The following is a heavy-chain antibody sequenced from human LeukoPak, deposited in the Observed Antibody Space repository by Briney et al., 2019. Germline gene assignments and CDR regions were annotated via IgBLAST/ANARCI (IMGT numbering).Heavy chain of an antibody. J-gene: IGHJ4*02. CDR1: GFTFSSYE. CDR2: IKQDGSEK. V-gene: IGHV3-7*01. CDR3: ARDGEEEYCSGGSCYPRDGYDY. Sequence: GGSLRLSCAASGFTFSSYEMNWVRQAPGKGLEWVANIKQDGSEKYYVDSVKGRFTISRDNAKNSLYLQMNSLRAEDTAVYYCARDGEEEYCSGGSCYPRDGYDYWGQGTLVTVSS. D-gene: IGHD2-15*01.